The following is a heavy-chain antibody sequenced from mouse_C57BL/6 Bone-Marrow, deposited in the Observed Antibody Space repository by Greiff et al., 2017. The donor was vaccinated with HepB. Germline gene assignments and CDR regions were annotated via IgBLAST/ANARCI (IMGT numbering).Heavy chain of an antibody. V-gene: IGHV5-17*01. Sequence: DVMLVESGGGLVKPGGSLKLSCAASGFTFSDYGMHWVRQAPEKGLEWVAYISSGSSTIYYADTVKGRFTISRDNAKNTLFLQMTSLRSEDTAMYYCAKTRAYYYAMDYWGQGTSVTVSS. J-gene: IGHJ4*01. CDR2: ISSGSSTI. D-gene: IGHD6-1*01. CDR3: AKTRAYYYAMDY. CDR1: GFTFSDYG.